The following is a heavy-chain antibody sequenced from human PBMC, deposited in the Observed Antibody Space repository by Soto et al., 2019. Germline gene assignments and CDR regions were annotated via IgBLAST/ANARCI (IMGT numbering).Heavy chain of an antibody. V-gene: IGHV1-69*13. J-gene: IGHJ6*02. CDR1: GGTFSSYA. CDR3: ARKGGWWELPREYYYYYGMDV. D-gene: IGHD1-26*01. Sequence: SVKVSCKASGGTFSSYAISWVRQAPGQGLEWMGGIIPIFGTANYAQKFQGRVTITADESTSTAYMELSSLRSEDTAVYYCARKGGWWELPREYYYYYGMDVWGQGTTVTVSS. CDR2: IIPIFGTA.